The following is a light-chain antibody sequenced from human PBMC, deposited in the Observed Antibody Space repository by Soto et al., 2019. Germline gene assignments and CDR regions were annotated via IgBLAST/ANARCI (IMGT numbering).Light chain of an antibody. CDR2: AAS. CDR3: QQYDSYPYT. CDR1: QNIRNS. V-gene: IGKV1-16*02. Sequence: DIQMPQPPPSLTASVGARAPITCRASQNIRNSLAWFQQKPGKAPKSLIYAASSLQSGVPSKFSGSGPGTDFNLTISSLQPEDFAPYSCQQYDSYPYTFGQETNLEIK. J-gene: IGKJ2*01.